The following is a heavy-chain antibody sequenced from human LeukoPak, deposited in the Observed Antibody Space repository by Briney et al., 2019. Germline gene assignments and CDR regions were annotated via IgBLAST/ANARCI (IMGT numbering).Heavy chain of an antibody. CDR2: IYYSGST. V-gene: IGHV4-39*07. CDR3: ALKGRWELRHYFDY. CDR1: GGSISSSSYY. J-gene: IGHJ4*02. Sequence: PSETLSLTCTVSGGSISSSSYYWGWIRQPPGKGLEWIGSIYYSGSTYYNPSLKSRVTISVDTSKSQFSLKLSSVTAADTAVYYCALKGRWELRHYFDYWGQGTLVTVSS. D-gene: IGHD1-26*01.